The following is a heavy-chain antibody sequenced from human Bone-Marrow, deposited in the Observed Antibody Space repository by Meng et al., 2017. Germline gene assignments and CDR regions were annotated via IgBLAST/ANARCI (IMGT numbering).Heavy chain of an antibody. Sequence: QLQLTHGADGLLKPSATLSLTCVVSGGSFSDYYWSWIRQPPGKGLEWIGEINHSGSTNYNPSLESRATISVATSQNNLSLKLSSVTAADSAVYYCARGPTTMAHDFDYWGQGTLVTVSS. CDR2: INHSGST. J-gene: IGHJ4*02. CDR3: ARGPTTMAHDFDY. V-gene: IGHV4-34*01. CDR1: GGSFSDYY. D-gene: IGHD4-11*01.